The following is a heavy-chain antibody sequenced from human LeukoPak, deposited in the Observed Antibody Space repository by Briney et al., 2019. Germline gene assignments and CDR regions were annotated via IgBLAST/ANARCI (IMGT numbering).Heavy chain of an antibody. CDR2: ISYDGSNK. D-gene: IGHD2-2*01. J-gene: IGHJ4*02. CDR1: GFTFSSYG. V-gene: IGHV3-30*03. CDR3: ARGAAANFDY. Sequence: GGSLRLSCAASGFTFSSYGMHWVRQAPGEGLEWVAVISYDGSNKYYADSVKGRFTISRDNAKNSLYLQMNSLRAGDTAVYYCARGAAANFDYWGQGTLVTVSS.